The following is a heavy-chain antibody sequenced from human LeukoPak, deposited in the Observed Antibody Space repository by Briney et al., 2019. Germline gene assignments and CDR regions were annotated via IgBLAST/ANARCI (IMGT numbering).Heavy chain of an antibody. CDR1: GFTFSSYG. Sequence: QPGGSLRLSCAASGFTFSSYGMHWVRQAPGKGLEWVAFIRYDGSNKYYADSVKGRFTISRDNSKNTLYLQMNSLRAEGTAVYYCAKDLGELIPFDIWGQGTMVTVSS. CDR3: AKDLGELIPFDI. V-gene: IGHV3-30*02. J-gene: IGHJ3*02. CDR2: IRYDGSNK. D-gene: IGHD3-10*01.